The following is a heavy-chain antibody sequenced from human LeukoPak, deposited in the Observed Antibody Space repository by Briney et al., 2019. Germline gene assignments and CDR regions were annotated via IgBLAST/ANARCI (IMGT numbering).Heavy chain of an antibody. J-gene: IGHJ3*02. D-gene: IGHD1-14*01. CDR2: VSSSGSTI. CDR3: ARALRSEDAFDI. Sequence: GGSLRLSCAASGFTFSSYEMNWVRQAPGKGLEWVSYVSSSGSTIYYADSVKGRFTISRDNAKNSLYLQMNSLRAEDTAVYYCARALRSEDAFDIWGQGTMVTVSS. CDR1: GFTFSSYE. V-gene: IGHV3-48*03.